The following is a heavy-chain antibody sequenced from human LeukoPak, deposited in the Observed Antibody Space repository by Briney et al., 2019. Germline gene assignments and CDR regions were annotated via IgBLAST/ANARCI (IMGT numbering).Heavy chain of an antibody. CDR1: GYTFTNYA. D-gene: IGHD2-21*02. CDR3: ARSPGGDARTWLDY. J-gene: IGHJ4*02. Sequence: ASVKVSCKASGYTFTNYALHWVRQAPGQRLEWMGWTNGATGNTRFSQDFQGRLTITIDTSASTAYMERSSLRSEDTAVYYCARSPGGDARTWLDYWGQGTLVTVSS. V-gene: IGHV1-3*02. CDR2: TNGATGNT.